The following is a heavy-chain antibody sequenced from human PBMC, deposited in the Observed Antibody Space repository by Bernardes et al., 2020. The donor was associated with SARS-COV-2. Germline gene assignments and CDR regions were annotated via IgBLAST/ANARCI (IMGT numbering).Heavy chain of an antibody. Sequence: GGSLRLSCAASGFTFSNYGMYWVRQAPGKGLAWVAVIWHDGRNKVYAESVKGRFTISRDYSKNTLYLQMNSLRAEDTAVYYCALGLRYYDYGMDVWGQGTTVTVSS. CDR3: ALGLRYYDYGMDV. V-gene: IGHV3-33*01. CDR2: IWHDGRNK. D-gene: IGHD1-20*01. J-gene: IGHJ6*02. CDR1: GFTFSNYG.